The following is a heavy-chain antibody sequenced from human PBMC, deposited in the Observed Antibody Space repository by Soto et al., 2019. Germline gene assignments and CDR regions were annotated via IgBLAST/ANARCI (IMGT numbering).Heavy chain of an antibody. Sequence: QVQLQESGPGLVKPSGTLSLTCAVSGDSTSNSNWWSCVRQPPGKGLEWIREVHYSGSTNYNPSLKSRXXIXMXXSKNQFSLKLSSVTAADTAVYYCARRIYGDWYFDLWGRGTLVTVTS. J-gene: IGHJ2*01. CDR1: GDSTSNSNW. CDR3: ARRIYGDWYFDL. V-gene: IGHV4-4*02. D-gene: IGHD3-16*01. CDR2: VHYSGST.